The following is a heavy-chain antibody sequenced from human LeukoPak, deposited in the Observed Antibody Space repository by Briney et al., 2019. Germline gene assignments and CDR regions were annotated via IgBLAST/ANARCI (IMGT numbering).Heavy chain of an antibody. V-gene: IGHV1-18*01. Sequence: GASVKVSCKASGYTFTSYGISWVRQAPGQGLEWMGWISAYNGNTNYAQKLQGRVTITTDTSTSTAYMELRSLRSDDTAVYYCARGRYSSGRLLISFDYWGQGTLVTVSS. D-gene: IGHD6-19*01. CDR2: ISAYNGNT. CDR1: GYTFTSYG. CDR3: ARGRYSSGRLLISFDY. J-gene: IGHJ4*02.